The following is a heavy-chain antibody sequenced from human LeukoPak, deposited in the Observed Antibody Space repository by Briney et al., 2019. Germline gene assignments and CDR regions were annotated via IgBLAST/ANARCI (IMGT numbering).Heavy chain of an antibody. CDR2: ISTGGGTT. J-gene: IGHJ4*02. D-gene: IGHD1-7*01. Sequence: GGSLRLSWAASGFTFSRYAMSWVRQAPGKGLEWVSVISTGGGTTYYADSVKGRFTISRDNSKNTLYLQMNSLRADDTAVYYCARWVFGNWNCLDYWGQGTLVTVSS. CDR3: ARWVFGNWNCLDY. CDR1: GFTFSRYA. V-gene: IGHV3-23*01.